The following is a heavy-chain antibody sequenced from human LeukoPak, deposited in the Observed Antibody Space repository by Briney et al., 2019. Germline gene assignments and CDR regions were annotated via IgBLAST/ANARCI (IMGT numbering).Heavy chain of an antibody. V-gene: IGHV3-48*01. D-gene: IGHD3-22*01. Sequence: PGGSLRLSCAASGFTFSSYSMNWVRQAPGKGLEWVSYISSSSTTIYYADSVKGRFTISRDNAKNSLYLQMNSPRAEDTAVYYCARVLHKRNYDSSVYYGYWGQGTLVTVSS. CDR2: ISSSSTTI. CDR1: GFTFSSYS. CDR3: ARVLHKRNYDSSVYYGY. J-gene: IGHJ4*02.